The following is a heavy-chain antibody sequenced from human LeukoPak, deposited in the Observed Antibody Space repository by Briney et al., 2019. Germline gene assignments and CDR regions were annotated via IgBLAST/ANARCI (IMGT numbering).Heavy chain of an antibody. D-gene: IGHD5-24*01. Sequence: ASVKVSCKASGYTFTGYYMHWVRQAPGQGLEWMGRINPNSGGTNYAQKFQGRVTMTRDTSISTAYVELSRLRSDDTAVYYCAREVGGYKPTYYFDYWGQGTLVTVSS. V-gene: IGHV1-2*06. CDR1: GYTFTGYY. CDR3: AREVGGYKPTYYFDY. J-gene: IGHJ4*02. CDR2: INPNSGGT.